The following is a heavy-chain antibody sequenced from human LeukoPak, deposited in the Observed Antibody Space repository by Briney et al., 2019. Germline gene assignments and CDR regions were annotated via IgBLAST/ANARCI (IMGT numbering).Heavy chain of an antibody. Sequence: GSTIYYADSVKGRFTISRDNAKNSLYLQMNSLRAEDTAVYYCARDSASSPDFWSYYYGMDVWGQGTTVTVSS. CDR2: GSTI. J-gene: IGHJ6*02. D-gene: IGHD3-3*01. CDR3: ARDSASSPDFWSYYYGMDV. V-gene: IGHV3-48*03.